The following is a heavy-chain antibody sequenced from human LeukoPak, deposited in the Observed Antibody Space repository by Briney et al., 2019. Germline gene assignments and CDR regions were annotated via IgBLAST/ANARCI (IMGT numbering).Heavy chain of an antibody. CDR2: IYDSGST. CDR1: GASIRSGDYY. J-gene: IGHJ3*02. V-gene: IGHV4-30-4*01. CDR3: ARDCSGGSCYGAFDI. D-gene: IGHD2-15*01. Sequence: SQTLSLTCTVSGASIRSGDYYWGWLRQPPGKGLEWFGYIYDSGSTYYNPSLKSRITISVDTSENRFSLKLSSVTATDTAVYYCARDCSGGSCYGAFDIWGQGTMVTVSS.